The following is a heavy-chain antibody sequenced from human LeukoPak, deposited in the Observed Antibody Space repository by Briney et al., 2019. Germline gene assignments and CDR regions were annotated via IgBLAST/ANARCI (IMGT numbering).Heavy chain of an antibody. D-gene: IGHD6-19*01. CDR1: GFTFSSYG. Sequence: GGSLRLSCAASGFTFSSYGMHWVRQAPGKGLEWVAFIRYDGSNKYYADSVKGRFTISRDNSKNTLYLQMNSLRAEDTAVYYCAKDLDSSGWYSYNYMDVWGKGTTVTISS. V-gene: IGHV3-30*02. CDR2: IRYDGSNK. CDR3: AKDLDSSGWYSYNYMDV. J-gene: IGHJ6*03.